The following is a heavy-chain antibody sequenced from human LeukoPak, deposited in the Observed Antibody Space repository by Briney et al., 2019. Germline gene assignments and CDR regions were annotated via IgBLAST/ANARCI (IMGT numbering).Heavy chain of an antibody. J-gene: IGHJ5*02. CDR1: GGSISSSSYY. V-gene: IGHV4-39*07. D-gene: IGHD3-16*02. CDR3: ARDHTYYDYVWGSYRVNWFDP. Sequence: SETLSLTCTVSGGSISSSSYYWGWIRQPPGKGLEWIGSIYYSGSTYYNPSLKSRVTISVDTSKNQFSLKLSSVTAADTAVYYCARDHTYYDYVWGSYRVNWFDPWGQGTLVTVSS. CDR2: IYYSGST.